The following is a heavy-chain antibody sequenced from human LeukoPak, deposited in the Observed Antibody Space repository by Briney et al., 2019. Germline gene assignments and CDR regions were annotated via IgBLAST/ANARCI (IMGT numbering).Heavy chain of an antibody. D-gene: IGHD3-3*01. CDR3: ARGSNWRLPSFLDY. J-gene: IGHJ4*02. Sequence: GGSLRLSCAASGFTFSSFWMSWVRQAPGKGLGWVANIKQDGSEKYYVDSVKGRFTISRDNAKNSLYLQMNSLRAEDTAVYYCARGSNWRLPSFLDYWGQGTLVTVSS. V-gene: IGHV3-7*01. CDR2: IKQDGSEK. CDR1: GFTFSSFW.